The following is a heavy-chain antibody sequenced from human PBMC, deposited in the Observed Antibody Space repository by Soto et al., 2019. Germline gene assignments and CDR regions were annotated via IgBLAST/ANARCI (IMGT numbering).Heavy chain of an antibody. Sequence: VQLLESGGSTVQPGGSLTLSCAASGFPFSSYAMSWVRQTPEKGLEWVAGISGGGNDRYYADFVQGRFTFSRDNSRNILYLQMNSLRAEDTAMYYCAKDPPSPWTANWVDPWGKGTLVTVSS. V-gene: IGHV3-23*01. CDR3: AKDPPSPWTANWVDP. CDR1: GFPFSSYA. CDR2: ISGGGNDR. D-gene: IGHD1-1*01. J-gene: IGHJ5*02.